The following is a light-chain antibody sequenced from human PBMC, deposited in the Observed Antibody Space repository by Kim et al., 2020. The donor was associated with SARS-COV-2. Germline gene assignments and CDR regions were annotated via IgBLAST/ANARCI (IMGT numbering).Light chain of an antibody. CDR1: QSLVYSDGNTY. J-gene: IGKJ1*01. Sequence: PASSSCRSRQSLVYSDGNTYLCWYQQKPGQSPRRLIYKVSSRDSGVPDRFSGSGSGTDFTLNISRVQAEDVGVYYCMQATHWPWTFGQGTKVDIK. CDR3: MQATHWPWT. CDR2: KVS. V-gene: IGKV2-30*01.